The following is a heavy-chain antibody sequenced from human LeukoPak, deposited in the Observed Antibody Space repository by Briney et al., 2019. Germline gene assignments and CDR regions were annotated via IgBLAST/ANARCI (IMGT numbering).Heavy chain of an antibody. Sequence: PGGSLRLSCAASGFTFSSYYMSWVRQAPGKGLEWVANIKQDGSEKYYVDSVKGRFTISRDNAKNSLYLQMNSLRAEDTAVYYCASDRDYYDSSGYLFDYWGQGTLVTVSS. CDR1: GFTFSSYY. CDR3: ASDRDYYDSSGYLFDY. J-gene: IGHJ4*02. CDR2: IKQDGSEK. D-gene: IGHD3-22*01. V-gene: IGHV3-7*01.